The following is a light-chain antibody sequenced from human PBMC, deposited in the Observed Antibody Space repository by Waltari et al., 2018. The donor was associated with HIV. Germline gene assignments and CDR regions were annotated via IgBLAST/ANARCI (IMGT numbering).Light chain of an antibody. V-gene: IGLV2-14*03. CDR3: SSYTSSSTLGV. CDR2: DVS. Sequence: QSALTQPASVSGSPGQSITISCTGTSSHIVGYNYVSWYQQPPGKAPKPMISDVSHRPSGVSNRFSGSKSGNTASLTISGLQAEDEADYYCSSYTSSSTLGVFGSGTKVTVL. CDR1: SSHIVGYNY. J-gene: IGLJ1*01.